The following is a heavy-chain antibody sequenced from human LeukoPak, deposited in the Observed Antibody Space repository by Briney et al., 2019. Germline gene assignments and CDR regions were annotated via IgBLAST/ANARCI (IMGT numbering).Heavy chain of an antibody. J-gene: IGHJ5*02. D-gene: IGHD1-14*01. CDR1: GGSISSYY. V-gene: IGHV4-59*01. CDR3: ARDRPGGWFDP. Sequence: SETLSLTCAVSGGSISSYYWSWIRQPPGKGLEWIGYIYYSGSTNYNPSLKSRVTISLNMSKNQFSLKMSSVTAADTAVYYCARDRPGGWFDPWGQGTLVTVSS. CDR2: IYYSGST.